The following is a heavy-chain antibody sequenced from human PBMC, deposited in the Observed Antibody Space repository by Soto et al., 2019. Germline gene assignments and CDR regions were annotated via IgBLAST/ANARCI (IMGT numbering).Heavy chain of an antibody. CDR2: LFYSGNG. V-gene: IGHV3-66*01. CDR3: STNRGVSRQQLLGGH. Sequence: DVKLVESGGGLVQPGGSLRVSCAASGFSVSTKYMSWVRLAPGKGLEWIGSLFYSGNGYYNPSLSGRVTVSLDSSKNQFSLELRGVTATDTAVYYCSTNRGVSRQQLLGGHWGQGILVTVSS. CDR1: GFSVSTKY. D-gene: IGHD6-13*01. J-gene: IGHJ4*02.